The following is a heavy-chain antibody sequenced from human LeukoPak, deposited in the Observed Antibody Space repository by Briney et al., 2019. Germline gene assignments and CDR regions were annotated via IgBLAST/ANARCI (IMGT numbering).Heavy chain of an antibody. CDR3: ARLLRFLEWSHMGGYFDY. V-gene: IGHV4-4*09. CDR2: IYTSGST. Sequence: PSETLSLTCTVSGGSISSYYWSWIRQPPGKGLEWIGYIYTSGSTNYNPSLKSRVTISVDTSKNQFSLKLSSVTAADTAVYYCARLLRFLEWSHMGGYFDYWGQGTLVTVSS. D-gene: IGHD3-3*01. CDR1: GGSISSYY. J-gene: IGHJ4*02.